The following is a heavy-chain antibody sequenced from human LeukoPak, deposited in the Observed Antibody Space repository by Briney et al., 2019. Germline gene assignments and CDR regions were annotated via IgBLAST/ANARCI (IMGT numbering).Heavy chain of an antibody. D-gene: IGHD2-15*01. CDR2: IRYDGSNK. CDR3: AKDYCSGGTCYYEV. Sequence: GGSLRLSCAASGFTFSSYGMPWVRQAPGKGLEWVAFIRYDGSNKYYADSVKGRFTISRDNSKNTLYLQMNSLRAEDTAVYYCAKDYCSGGTCYYEVWGQGTLVTVTS. V-gene: IGHV3-30*02. CDR1: GFTFSSYG. J-gene: IGHJ4*02.